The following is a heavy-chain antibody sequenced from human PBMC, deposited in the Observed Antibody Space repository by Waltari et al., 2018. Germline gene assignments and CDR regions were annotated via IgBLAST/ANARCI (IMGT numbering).Heavy chain of an antibody. Sequence: QVQLVQSGAEVKKPGASVKVSCKASGYIFTDYYIHWVRQAPGRGLEWVGRFNPDSGGTNYAQKFQGRVTMTTDTSITTAYMDLSRLTSDDTALYYCVRGSGGYSWFDPWGQGTLLTVSS. CDR1: GYIFTDYY. D-gene: IGHD3-10*01. J-gene: IGHJ5*02. CDR2: FNPDSGGT. CDR3: VRGSGGYSWFDP. V-gene: IGHV1-2*06.